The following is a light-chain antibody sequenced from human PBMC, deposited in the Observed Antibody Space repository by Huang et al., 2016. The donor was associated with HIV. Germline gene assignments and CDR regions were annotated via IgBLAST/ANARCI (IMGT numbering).Light chain of an antibody. J-gene: IGKJ4*01. Sequence: DIQMTQSPSTLSASVGDRVTITFRASQSISSWLAWYQQKPGKAPKLLSYKASSLESGVPSRFSGSGSGTEFTLTISSLQPDDFATYYCQQYKSYITFGGGTKVEIK. V-gene: IGKV1-5*03. CDR1: QSISSW. CDR2: KAS. CDR3: QQYKSYIT.